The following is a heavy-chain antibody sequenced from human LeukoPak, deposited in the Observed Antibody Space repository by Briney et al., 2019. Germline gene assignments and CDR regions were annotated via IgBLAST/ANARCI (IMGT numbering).Heavy chain of an antibody. J-gene: IGHJ1*01. V-gene: IGHV3-11*04. CDR3: ARNIGYCSGGSCYPEYFQH. D-gene: IGHD2-15*01. CDR2: ISSSGSTI. Sequence: GGSLRLSCAASGFTFSDYYMSWIRQAPGKGLEWVSYISSSGSTIYYADSVKGRFTISRDNAKNSLYLQMNSLRAEDTAVYYCARNIGYCSGGSCYPEYFQHWGQGTLVTVSS. CDR1: GFTFSDYY.